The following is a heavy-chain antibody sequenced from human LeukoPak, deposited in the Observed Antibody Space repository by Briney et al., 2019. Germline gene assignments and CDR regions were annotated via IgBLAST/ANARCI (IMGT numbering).Heavy chain of an antibody. CDR3: ARRSSYLGGVLDY. CDR1: GGSISSSSYY. Sequence: PSETLSLTCTVSGGSISSSSYYWGWIRQPPGKGLEWIGSIYYSGSTYYNPSLKSRVTISVDTSKNQFPLKLSSVTAADTAVYYCARRSSYLGGVLDYWGQGTLVTVSS. D-gene: IGHD2-8*02. V-gene: IGHV4-39*01. J-gene: IGHJ4*02. CDR2: IYYSGST.